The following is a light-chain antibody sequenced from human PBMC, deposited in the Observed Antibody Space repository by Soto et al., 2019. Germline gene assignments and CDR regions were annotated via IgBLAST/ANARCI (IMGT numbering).Light chain of an antibody. CDR1: SSDIGTYNY. CDR3: SSYTSSSPLVL. Sequence: QSVLTQPASVSGSPGQSITISCTGTSSDIGTYNYVSWYQHDAGKAPKLLIYEVSDRPSGVSNRFSGSKSGNTASLTISGLQAEDEADYDCSSYTSSSPLVLFGGGTKLTVL. CDR2: EVS. J-gene: IGLJ2*01. V-gene: IGLV2-14*01.